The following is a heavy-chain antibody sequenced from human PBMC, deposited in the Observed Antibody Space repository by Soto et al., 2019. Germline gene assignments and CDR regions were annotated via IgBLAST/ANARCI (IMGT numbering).Heavy chain of an antibody. D-gene: IGHD3-10*01. CDR2: ISPMFGAA. J-gene: IGHJ4*02. Sequence: QVQLVQPGAEMKKPGSPVKVSCQSSGGTFNTYAMNWVRQAPGQGPEWMGDISPMFGAANYAAKFQGGVTITADESTATSYVKLSSLASEDTALYFCASDAVVHSRAFVYWGQGALVTVSS. CDR3: ASDAVVHSRAFVY. CDR1: GGTFNTYA. V-gene: IGHV1-69*19.